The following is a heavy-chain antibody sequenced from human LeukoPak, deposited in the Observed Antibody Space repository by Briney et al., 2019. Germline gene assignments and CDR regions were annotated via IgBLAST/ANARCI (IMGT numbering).Heavy chain of an antibody. J-gene: IGHJ4*02. CDR1: GFIFNSYW. CDR3: AKGDNWNPRPPDSFDY. Sequence: GGSLRLSCAASGFIFNSYWMSWVRQAPGKGLEWVAVIWYDGSNKYYADSVKGRFTISRDNSKNTLYLQMNSLRAEDTAVYYCAKGDNWNPRPPDSFDYWGQGTLVTVSS. CDR2: IWYDGSNK. D-gene: IGHD1-1*01. V-gene: IGHV3-33*06.